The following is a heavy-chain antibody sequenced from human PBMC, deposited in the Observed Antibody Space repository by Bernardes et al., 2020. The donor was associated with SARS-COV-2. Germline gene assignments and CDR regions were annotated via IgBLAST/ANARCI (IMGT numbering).Heavy chain of an antibody. CDR2: INHSGST. J-gene: IGHJ6*03. CDR3: ARGTQVKARYMDV. CDR1: GGSFSGYY. D-gene: IGHD4-4*01. V-gene: IGHV4-34*01. Sequence: SETLSLTCAVYGGSFSGYYWSWIRQPPGKGLEWIGEINHSGSTNYNPSLKSRVTISVDTSKNQFSLKLSSVTAADTAVYYCARGTQVKARYMDVWGKGTTVTVSS.